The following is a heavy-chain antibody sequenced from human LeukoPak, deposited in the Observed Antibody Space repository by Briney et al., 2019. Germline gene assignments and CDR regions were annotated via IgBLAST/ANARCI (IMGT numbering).Heavy chain of an antibody. Sequence: GGSLRLSCAASGFSFSDSYMSWIRQAPGKGLEWVSYINSSSTYKNYADSVKGRFTIFRDNAKNSLYLQMNSLRAEDTAVYYCARAEVVSYYYDSSCYYHHWGQGTLVTVS. D-gene: IGHD3-22*01. V-gene: IGHV3-11*06. CDR1: GFSFSDSY. J-gene: IGHJ5*02. CDR3: ARAEVVSYYYDSSCYYHH. CDR2: INSSSTYK.